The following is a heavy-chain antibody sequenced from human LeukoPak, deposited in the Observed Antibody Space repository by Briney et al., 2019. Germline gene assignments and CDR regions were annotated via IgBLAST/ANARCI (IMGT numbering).Heavy chain of an antibody. J-gene: IGHJ4*02. CDR3: AKDPIFSGSYGVFDY. CDR1: GFTFSICA. CDR2: IIDSGNSI. D-gene: IGHD1-26*01. V-gene: IGHV3-23*01. Sequence: GGSLRLSCAASGFTFSICAMSWVRQAPGKGLEWVSTIIDSGNSIYYADSAEGRFTISRDNSKNTLYLQMNSLRAGDTAVYYCAKDPIFSGSYGVFDYWGLGTLVTVSS.